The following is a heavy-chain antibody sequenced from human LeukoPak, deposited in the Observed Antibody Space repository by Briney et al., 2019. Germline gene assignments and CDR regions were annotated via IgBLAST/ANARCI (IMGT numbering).Heavy chain of an antibody. J-gene: IGHJ4*02. V-gene: IGHV4-39*07. CDR3: ARWRPYFYDSSGHVDY. Sequence: SETLSLTCTVSGGSISSSSYYWGWIRQPPGKGLEWIGNIYYSGSTYYNPSLKSRVTISVDRSKNQFSLRLTSVTAADTAVYYCARWRPYFYDSSGHVDYWGQGTLVTVSS. CDR1: GGSISSSSYY. D-gene: IGHD3-22*01. CDR2: IYYSGST.